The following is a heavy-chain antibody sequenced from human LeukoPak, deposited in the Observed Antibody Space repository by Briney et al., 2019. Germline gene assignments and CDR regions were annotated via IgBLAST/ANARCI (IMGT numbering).Heavy chain of an antibody. Sequence: SETLSLTCTVSGGSISSGGYYWNWIRQHPGKGLEWIGYIYNSGITYVNPSLKSRSTISLDTSKNQISLKLSSVIAADTAVYYCARGYCTNGVCSSDYFDYWGQGTLVTVSS. V-gene: IGHV4-31*03. CDR1: GGSISSGGYY. CDR2: IYNSGIT. CDR3: ARGYCTNGVCSSDYFDY. D-gene: IGHD2-8*01. J-gene: IGHJ4*02.